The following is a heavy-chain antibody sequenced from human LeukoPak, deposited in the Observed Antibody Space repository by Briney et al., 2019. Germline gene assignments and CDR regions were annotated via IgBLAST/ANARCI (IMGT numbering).Heavy chain of an antibody. D-gene: IGHD2-21*02. J-gene: IGHJ4*02. CDR2: ISYDGSNK. V-gene: IGHV3-30*03. Sequence: PGGSLRLSCAASGFTFSRYSMNWVRQAPGKGLEWVAVISYDGSNKYYADSVKGRFTISRDNSKNTLYLQMNSLRAEDTAVYYCARLVVTAIDYWGQGTLVTVSS. CDR1: GFTFSRYS. CDR3: ARLVVTAIDY.